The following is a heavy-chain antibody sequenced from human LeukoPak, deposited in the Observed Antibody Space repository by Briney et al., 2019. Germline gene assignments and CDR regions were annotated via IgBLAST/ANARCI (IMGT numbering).Heavy chain of an antibody. D-gene: IGHD2/OR15-2a*01. CDR2: TSNHGNDG. J-gene: IGHJ4*02. Sequence: GGSLRLSCAASRFGFSSYAMHWVRQTPGKGLEWVAVTSNHGNDGFYADSVKGRFIISRDNSQNTLYLQMHSLRAEDTAVYYCTRDRGSMNDYDSWGQGTLVTVSS. V-gene: IGHV3-30*01. CDR3: TRDRGSMNDYDS. CDR1: RFGFSSYA.